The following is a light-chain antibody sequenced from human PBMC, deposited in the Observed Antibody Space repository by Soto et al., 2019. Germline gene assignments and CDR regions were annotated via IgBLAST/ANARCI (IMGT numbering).Light chain of an antibody. J-gene: IGKJ2*01. CDR2: AAS. CDR3: QQYNNWPYT. V-gene: IGKV3-15*01. Sequence: EIVMTQSPATLSVSPGERATLSCRASQSVSRNLAWYQQKPGQAPRLLIYAASTRATGIPARFSGSGSGTKFTLTIRTLQSEDFAVYYCQQYNNWPYTFGQGTKLEIK. CDR1: QSVSRN.